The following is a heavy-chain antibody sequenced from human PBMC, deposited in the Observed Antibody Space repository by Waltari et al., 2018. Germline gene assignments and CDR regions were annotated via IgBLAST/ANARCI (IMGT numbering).Heavy chain of an antibody. Sequence: QEQLVESGGGVVPPGQSLTLSCAASGFTFKTYSLHWVRQAPGRGLQWVAVISSNGKTKYYADAVKGRFTISRDNSRNILHLQMNSLRPEDTAVYFCARVWRDFFYYSMDVWGQGTTVTVSS. V-gene: IGHV3-30*16. CDR2: ISSNGKTK. CDR3: ARVWRDFFYYSMDV. J-gene: IGHJ6*03. CDR1: GFTFKTYS.